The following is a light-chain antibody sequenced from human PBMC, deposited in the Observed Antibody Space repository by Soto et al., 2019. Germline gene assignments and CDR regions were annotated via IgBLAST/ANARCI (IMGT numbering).Light chain of an antibody. CDR2: LGS. CDR3: MQALQTPLT. Sequence: DIVMPQSPLSLSVTPGEPASISCRSSQSLLHTNAYNYLDWYLQKPGQSPQLLIYLGSNRSSWGPDRFSGSGSGTDFTLKISRVEAEDVGVYYCMQALQTPLTFGGGTKVEIK. CDR1: QSLLHTNAYNY. J-gene: IGKJ4*01. V-gene: IGKV2-28*01.